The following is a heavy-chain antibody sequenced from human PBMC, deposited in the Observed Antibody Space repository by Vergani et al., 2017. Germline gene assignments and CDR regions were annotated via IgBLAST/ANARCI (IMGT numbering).Heavy chain of an antibody. V-gene: IGHV4-39*01. Sequence: QLQLQESGPGLVKPSETLSLTCTVSGASISSTTYQWGWIRQSPGKGLEWIGTIYHTGSTYYNPSLRSRLTISVDTSNNQFSLKMNSVTATDTALYYCARLGYTTTWFDSWGQGTLVTVSS. CDR2: IYHTGST. D-gene: IGHD2-2*02. J-gene: IGHJ5*01. CDR1: GASISSTTYQ. CDR3: ARLGYTTTWFDS.